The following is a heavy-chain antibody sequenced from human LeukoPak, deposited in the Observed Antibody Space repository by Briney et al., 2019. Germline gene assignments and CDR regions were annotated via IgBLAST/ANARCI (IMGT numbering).Heavy chain of an antibody. V-gene: IGHV3-23*01. D-gene: IGHD2-8*01. CDR3: AKNIVLMVYAIGY. CDR2: ISGSGSST. J-gene: IGHJ4*02. CDR1: GFTFSSYA. Sequence: GGSLRLSCAASGFTFSSYAMSWVRRAPGKGLEWVSAISGSGSSTYYADFVKGRFTISRDNSKNTLYLQMNSLRAEDTAVYYCAKNIVLMVYAIGYWGQGTLVTVSS.